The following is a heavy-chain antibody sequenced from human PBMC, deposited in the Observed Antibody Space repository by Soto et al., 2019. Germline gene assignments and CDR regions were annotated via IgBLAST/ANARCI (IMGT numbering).Heavy chain of an antibody. Sequence: QVQLVESGGGVVQPGRSLRLSCAVSGFTLSSHAMHWVRQAPGKGLEWVALILSDGNNKYYADSVKGRFTTSRDNSNNTRYLQMNSLRVEDTAVYYGARDDEGGGACDLGYWGQGALVTVSS. CDR1: GFTLSSHA. CDR3: ARDDEGGGACDLGY. V-gene: IGHV3-30-3*01. D-gene: IGHD3-16*01. CDR2: ILSDGNNK. J-gene: IGHJ4*02.